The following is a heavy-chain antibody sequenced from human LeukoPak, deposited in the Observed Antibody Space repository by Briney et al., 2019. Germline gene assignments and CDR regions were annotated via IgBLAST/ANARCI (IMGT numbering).Heavy chain of an antibody. CDR1: GGSISSYY. J-gene: IGHJ4*02. CDR2: IYYSGST. Sequence: SETLSLTCTVSGGSISSYYWSWIRQPPGKGLEWIGYIYYSGSTNYNPSLKSRVTISVDTSKNRFSLKLSSVTAADTAVYYCARAQRDSSSWYVDYWGQGTLVTVSS. V-gene: IGHV4-59*01. D-gene: IGHD6-13*01. CDR3: ARAQRDSSSWYVDY.